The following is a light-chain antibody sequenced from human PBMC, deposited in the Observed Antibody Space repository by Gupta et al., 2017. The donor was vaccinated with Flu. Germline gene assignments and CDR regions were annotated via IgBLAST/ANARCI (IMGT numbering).Light chain of an antibody. CDR3: AAWDDTLSGHVV. CDR2: RNN. V-gene: IGLV1-47*01. CDR1: SSNIGSNY. Sequence: QSVLTQPPAASGAPGQRVAISCSGSSSNIGSNYVYWYQQPPGTAPKVLIQRNNQRPSGVPDRFSGSKSGTSASLAISGLRSEDEADYYCAAWDDTLSGHVVFGGGTKLTVL. J-gene: IGLJ2*01.